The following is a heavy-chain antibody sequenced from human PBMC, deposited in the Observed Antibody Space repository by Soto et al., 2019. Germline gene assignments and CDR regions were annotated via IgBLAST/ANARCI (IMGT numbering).Heavy chain of an antibody. CDR1: GFNFNSYA. J-gene: IGHJ3*01. D-gene: IGHD2-8*02. CDR2: ISGYGDTT. CDR3: AKVSLVLRNAFDL. Sequence: PGGSLRLSCTASGFNFNSYAMIWVRQAPGKGLEWVSGISGYGDTTYYSASVKGRFTISRDNSQKMLFLKMNSLRAEDKAMYYCAKVSLVLRNAFDLWGQGKKVTVSS. V-gene: IGHV3-23*01.